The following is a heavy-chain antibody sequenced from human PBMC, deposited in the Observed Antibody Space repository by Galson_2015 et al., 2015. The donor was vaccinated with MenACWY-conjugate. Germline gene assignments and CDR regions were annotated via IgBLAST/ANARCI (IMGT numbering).Heavy chain of an antibody. V-gene: IGHV3-7*03. J-gene: IGHJ6*04. D-gene: IGHD4-17*01. Sequence: SLRLSCAASGFSFSSYGMSWVRQAPGKGLEWGAYVRQDEGEKNYVDSVKGRFTISRDNAKKSLYLQMKSLRGEDTAIYYCARARDYSFPFIDVWGKGTTVPVSS. CDR3: ARARDYSFPFIDV. CDR1: GFSFSSYG. CDR2: VRQDEGEK.